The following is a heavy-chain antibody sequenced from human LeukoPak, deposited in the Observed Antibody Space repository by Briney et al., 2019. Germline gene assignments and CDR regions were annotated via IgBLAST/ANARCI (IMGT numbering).Heavy chain of an antibody. J-gene: IGHJ3*02. CDR2: ISSSSSYI. CDR3: ARDIGTQIVWQQLGDAFDI. CDR1: GFTFSSYS. D-gene: IGHD6-13*01. V-gene: IGHV3-21*01. Sequence: GGSLRLSCAASGFTFSSYSMNWVRQAPGKGLEWVSSISSSSSYIYYADSVKGRFTISRDNAKNSLYLQMNSLRAEDTAVYYCARDIGTQIVWQQLGDAFDIWGQGTMVTVSS.